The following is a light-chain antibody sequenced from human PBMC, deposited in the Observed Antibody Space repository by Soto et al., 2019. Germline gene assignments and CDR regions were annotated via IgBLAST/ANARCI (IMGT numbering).Light chain of an antibody. Sequence: EIVLTQSPATLSLSPGERATLSCRASQNINSYLAWYQQKPGQAPRLLIYATSNRATGIPARFSGSGSGTDFTPSFSSLEPEDFAVYYCQQRSSWPFTFGPGTKVDIK. CDR1: QNINSY. CDR3: QQRSSWPFT. V-gene: IGKV3-11*01. J-gene: IGKJ3*01. CDR2: ATS.